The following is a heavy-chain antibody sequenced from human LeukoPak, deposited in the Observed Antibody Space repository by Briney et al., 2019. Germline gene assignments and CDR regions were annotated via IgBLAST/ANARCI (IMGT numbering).Heavy chain of an antibody. V-gene: IGHV3-11*01. Sequence: GGSLRLSCAASGFTFSDYYMSWIRQAPGKGLEWVSYISSSGSIIYYADSVKGRFTISRDNARNSLSLQMNSLRPEDTAVYYCAREMVGAPRGFDIWGQGTMVTVSS. J-gene: IGHJ3*02. D-gene: IGHD1-26*01. CDR2: ISSSGSII. CDR1: GFTFSDYY. CDR3: AREMVGAPRGFDI.